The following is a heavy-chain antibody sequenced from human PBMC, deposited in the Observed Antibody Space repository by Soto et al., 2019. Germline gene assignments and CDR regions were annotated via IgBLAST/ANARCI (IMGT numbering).Heavy chain of an antibody. J-gene: IGHJ1*01. D-gene: IGHD6-19*01. CDR3: ARGNSSYISGWEGWY. CDR1: GYTFTSFG. CDR2: ISGQKGNT. Sequence: QVQLVQSGAEVKKPGASVKVSCKASGYTFTSFGITWVRQAPGQGLEWMGRISGQKGNTKYAQKFQGRVTMNTDTSTSTVDMEVRSLRSDDTAVYYCARGNSSYISGWEGWYWGQGTLVTVSS. V-gene: IGHV1-18*01.